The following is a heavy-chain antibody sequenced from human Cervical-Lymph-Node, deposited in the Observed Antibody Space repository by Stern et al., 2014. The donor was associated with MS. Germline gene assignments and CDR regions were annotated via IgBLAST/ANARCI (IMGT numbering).Heavy chain of an antibody. J-gene: IGHJ6*02. V-gene: IGHV1-2*02. CDR2: LSLKNGDT. Sequence: QVQLVQSGAELKKPGASVQVSCKPSGFTFTNYYIHWLRQAPGQRPERMGRLSLKNGDTTYAVKFPGRVSTARDPFVDLVSLEVARLRFDDTTVYYCAENMDVWGQGTTVTVSS. CDR3: AENMDV. CDR1: GFTFTNYY.